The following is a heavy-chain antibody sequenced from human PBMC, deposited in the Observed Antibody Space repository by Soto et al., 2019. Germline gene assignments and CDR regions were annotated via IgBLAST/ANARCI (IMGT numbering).Heavy chain of an antibody. J-gene: IGHJ6*02. CDR2: ISSSGSTI. Sequence: GWSLRLSCASSVFTFSDYYMSWVRQAPGKGLEWVSYISSSGSTIYYADSVKGRFTISRDNAKNSLYLQMNSLRAEDTAVYYCAFSSGWYEYYYYGMDVWGQGTTVTVSS. CDR1: VFTFSDYY. V-gene: IGHV3-11*01. D-gene: IGHD6-19*01. CDR3: AFSSGWYEYYYYGMDV.